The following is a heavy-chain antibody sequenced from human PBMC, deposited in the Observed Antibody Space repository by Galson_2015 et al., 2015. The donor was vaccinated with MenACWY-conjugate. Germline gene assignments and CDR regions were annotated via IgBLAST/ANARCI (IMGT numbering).Heavy chain of an antibody. Sequence: SETLSLTCAVSGVSISTNNWWTWVRQSPGKGLEWIGEIYHRGSTNFHPSLKTRVTISVDKSNNQFSLRLNSVTAADTAVYYCTRAPGVVDDRYFDYWGQGTPVTVSS. CDR3: TRAPGVVDDRYFDY. D-gene: IGHD3-3*01. V-gene: IGHV4-4*02. CDR2: IYHRGST. CDR1: GVSISTNNW. J-gene: IGHJ4*02.